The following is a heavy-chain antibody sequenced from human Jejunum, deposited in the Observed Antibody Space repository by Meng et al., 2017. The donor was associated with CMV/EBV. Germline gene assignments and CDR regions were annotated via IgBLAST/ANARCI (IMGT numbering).Heavy chain of an antibody. CDR3: ARAFDYYDGSDQYYPTLYFDL. J-gene: IGHJ4*02. Sequence: FSAYYMAWIRQAAGKGLEWISYMSSGGTVIYYADSVRGRFTISRDTAKNSLFLQMNSLRGEDTAVYYCARAFDYYDGSDQYYPTLYFDLWGQGALVTVS. D-gene: IGHD3-22*01. CDR1: FSAYY. CDR2: MSSGGTVI. V-gene: IGHV3-11*01.